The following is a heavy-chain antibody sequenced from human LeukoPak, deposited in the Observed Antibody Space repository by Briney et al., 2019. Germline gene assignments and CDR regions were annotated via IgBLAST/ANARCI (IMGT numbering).Heavy chain of an antibody. CDR3: ARHYYGSGSFGPDYYDYSYMDV. Sequence: GESLKISCKGSGYSFTSYWIGWVRQMPGKGLEWMGIIYPGDSDTRYSPSFQGQVTISADKSISTAYLQWSSLKASDTAMYYCARHYYGSGSFGPDYYDYSYMDVWGKGTTVTVSS. D-gene: IGHD3-10*01. J-gene: IGHJ6*03. CDR1: GYSFTSYW. CDR2: IYPGDSDT. V-gene: IGHV5-51*01.